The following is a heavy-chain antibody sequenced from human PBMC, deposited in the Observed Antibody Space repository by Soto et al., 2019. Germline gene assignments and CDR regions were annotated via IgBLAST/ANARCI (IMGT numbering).Heavy chain of an antibody. D-gene: IGHD3-22*01. CDR3: AKDKAHNYGSSFETRGYST. Sequence: EVQLLESGGGLVQRGGSLRLSCAASGFTFSTYAMNWVRQAPGKGLEWVSAISGSGRSTYYADSVQGRFTISRDNSKNTLYLRMSSLRAGDTAVYYCAKDKAHNYGSSFETRGYSTWGQGTLVTVSS. V-gene: IGHV3-23*01. CDR1: GFTFSTYA. CDR2: ISGSGRST. J-gene: IGHJ5*02.